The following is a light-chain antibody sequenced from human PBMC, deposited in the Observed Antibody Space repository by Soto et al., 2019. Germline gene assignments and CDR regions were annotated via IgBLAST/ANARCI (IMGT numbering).Light chain of an antibody. CDR1: ISYVGGYNS. V-gene: IGLV2-14*01. Sequence: QSALTQPASVSWSPGESITISCTGTISYVGGYNSVSWYQQHPGKAPKLIIYEVSNRPSGSSNRFSRSKSGNTASLTISGLQTEDEADYYCTSYTNRITFEYVFGTWTKVPVL. CDR3: TSYTNRITFEYV. CDR2: EVS. J-gene: IGLJ1*01.